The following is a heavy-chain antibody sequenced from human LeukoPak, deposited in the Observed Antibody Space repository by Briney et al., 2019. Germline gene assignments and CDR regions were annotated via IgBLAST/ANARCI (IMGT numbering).Heavy chain of an antibody. CDR2: IWYDGSNK. D-gene: IGHD6-19*01. CDR3: AKGAVAGAFYWYFDL. CDR1: GFTFSSYG. V-gene: IGHV3-30*02. Sequence: GGSLRLSCAASGFTFSSYGMHWVRQAPGKGLEWVAVIWYDGSNKYYADSVKGRFTISRDNSKNTLYLQMNSLRAEDTAFYYCAKGAVAGAFYWYFDLWGRGTLVTVSS. J-gene: IGHJ2*01.